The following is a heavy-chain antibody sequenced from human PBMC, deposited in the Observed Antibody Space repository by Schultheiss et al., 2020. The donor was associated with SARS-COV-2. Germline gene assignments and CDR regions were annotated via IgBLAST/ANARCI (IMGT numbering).Heavy chain of an antibody. CDR2: IYYSGST. J-gene: IGHJ6*02. CDR1: GGSVSSGSYY. CDR3: ARDPGARGHYYYYYGMDV. Sequence: SETLSLTCTVSGGSVSSGSYYWSWIRQPPGKGLEWIGYIYYSGSTYYNPSLKSRVTISVDTSKNQFSLKLSSVTAADTAVYYCARDPGARGHYYYYYGMDVWGQGTTVTVSS. D-gene: IGHD3-10*01. V-gene: IGHV4-61*01.